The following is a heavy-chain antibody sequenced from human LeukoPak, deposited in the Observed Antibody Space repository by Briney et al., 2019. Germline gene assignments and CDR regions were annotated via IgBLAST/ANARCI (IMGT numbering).Heavy chain of an antibody. V-gene: IGHV1-69*13. CDR1: GGTFSSYA. J-gene: IGHJ6*02. CDR3: ARIKTQENGMDV. Sequence: SVKDSCKASGGTFSSYAISWVRQAPGQGLEWMGGIIPIFGTANYAQKFQGGGTITADESSSTAYMELSRLRSEDTTVYCCARIKTQENGMDVWRQGTKVTDSS. CDR2: IIPIFGTA.